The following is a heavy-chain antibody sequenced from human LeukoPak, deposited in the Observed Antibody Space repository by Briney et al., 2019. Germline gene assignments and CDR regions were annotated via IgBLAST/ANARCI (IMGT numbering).Heavy chain of an antibody. CDR3: ARDSSGYAYFDY. J-gene: IGHJ4*02. Sequence: SETLSLTCTVSGGSISSGGYYWSWIRQHPGKGLEWIGYIFTGGGTYYNPSLKSRVTISVDTSKNQFSLKMSSVTAADTAVYYCARDSSGYAYFDYWGQGTLVTVSS. CDR2: IFTGGGT. V-gene: IGHV4-31*03. D-gene: IGHD3-22*01. CDR1: GGSISSGGYY.